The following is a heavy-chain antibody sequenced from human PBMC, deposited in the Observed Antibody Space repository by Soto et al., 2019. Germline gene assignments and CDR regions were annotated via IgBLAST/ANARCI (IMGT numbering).Heavy chain of an antibody. CDR3: ARDSVDIVATISTYYYYGMDV. CDR2: IIPILGIA. CDR1: GGTFSSYT. D-gene: IGHD5-12*01. V-gene: IGHV1-69*04. Sequence: SVKVSCKASGGTFSSYTISWVRQAPGQGLEWMGRIIPILGIANYAQKFQGRVTITADKSTSTAYMELRSLRSDDTAVYYCARDSVDIVATISTYYYYGMDVWGQGTTVTVSS. J-gene: IGHJ6*02.